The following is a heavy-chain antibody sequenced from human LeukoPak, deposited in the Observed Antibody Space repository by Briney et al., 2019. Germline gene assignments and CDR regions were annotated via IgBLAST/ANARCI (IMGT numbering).Heavy chain of an antibody. CDR1: GGSISSYY. D-gene: IGHD3-3*01. Sequence: SETLSLTCTVSGGSISSYYWSWIRQPPGKGLEWIGYIYYSGSTNYNPSLKSRVTISVDTSKNQFSLKLSSVTAADTAVYYCARDFYYFDYWGQGTLVTVPS. CDR3: ARDFYYFDY. V-gene: IGHV4-59*01. J-gene: IGHJ4*02. CDR2: IYYSGST.